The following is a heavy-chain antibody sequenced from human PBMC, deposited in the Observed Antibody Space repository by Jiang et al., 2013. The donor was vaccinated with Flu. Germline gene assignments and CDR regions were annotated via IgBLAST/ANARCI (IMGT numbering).Heavy chain of an antibody. CDR2: TYYRSKWYN. V-gene: IGHV6-1*01. J-gene: IGHJ4*02. Sequence: LGRTYYRSKWYNDYAVSVKSRITINPDTSKNQFSLQLNSVTPEDTAVYYCAREMATINDYWGQGTLVTVSS. CDR3: AREMATINDY. D-gene: IGHD5-24*01.